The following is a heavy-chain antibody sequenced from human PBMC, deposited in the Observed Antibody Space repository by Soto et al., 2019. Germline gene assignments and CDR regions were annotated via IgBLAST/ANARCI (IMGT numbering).Heavy chain of an antibody. Sequence: SETLSLTCAVYGGSFSGYYWSWIRQPPGKGLEWIGEINHSGSTNYNPSLKSRVTISVDTSKNQFSLKLSSVTAADTAVYYCARGWFGELFLDYWGQGTLVTVSS. J-gene: IGHJ4*02. V-gene: IGHV4-34*01. D-gene: IGHD3-10*01. CDR3: ARGWFGELFLDY. CDR2: INHSGST. CDR1: GGSFSGYY.